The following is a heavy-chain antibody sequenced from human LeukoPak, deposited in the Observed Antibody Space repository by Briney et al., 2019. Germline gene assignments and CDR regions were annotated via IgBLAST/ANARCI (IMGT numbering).Heavy chain of an antibody. D-gene: IGHD4-23*01. CDR1: GFTFSNYW. CDR3: ARSHDYGGHCFFDY. J-gene: IGHJ4*02. Sequence: GGSLRLSCAASGFTFSNYWMTWVRQAPGKGLEWVANIKLDGSDKYYVDSVKGRFTISRDNAKNSVFLQTNSLRAEDTAVYYCARSHDYGGHCFFDYWGQGTLVTVSS. V-gene: IGHV3-7*01. CDR2: IKLDGSDK.